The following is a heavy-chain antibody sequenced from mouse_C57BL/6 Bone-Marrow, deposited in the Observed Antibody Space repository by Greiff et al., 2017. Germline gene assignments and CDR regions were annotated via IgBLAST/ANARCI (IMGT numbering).Heavy chain of an antibody. V-gene: IGHV1-7*01. CDR2: INPSSGYT. CDR1: GYTFTSFW. CDR3: ARDYYGSSFYWYFDV. J-gene: IGHJ1*03. D-gene: IGHD1-1*01. Sequence: VQLQQSGAELAKPGASVKLSCKASGYTFTSFWMHWVKQRPGQGLEWIGYINPSSGYTKYNQKFKDKATLTADKSSSTAYMQLSSLTYEDSAVYYCARDYYGSSFYWYFDVWGTGTTVTVSS.